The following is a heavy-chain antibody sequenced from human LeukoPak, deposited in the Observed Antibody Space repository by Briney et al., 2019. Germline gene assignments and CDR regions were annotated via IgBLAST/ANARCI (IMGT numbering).Heavy chain of an antibody. Sequence: GGSLRLSCAASGFTFSSYGLHWVRQAPGKGLEWVAVISYDGSNKYYADSVKGRFTISRDNSKNTLYLQMNSLRAEDTAVYYCAKESYGDLYFDYWGQGTLVTVSS. J-gene: IGHJ4*02. V-gene: IGHV3-30*18. D-gene: IGHD4-17*01. CDR1: GFTFSSYG. CDR3: AKESYGDLYFDY. CDR2: ISYDGSNK.